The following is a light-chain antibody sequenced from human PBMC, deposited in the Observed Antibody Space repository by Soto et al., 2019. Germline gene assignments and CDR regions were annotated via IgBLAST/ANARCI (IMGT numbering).Light chain of an antibody. CDR1: QSVSSN. Sequence: EIVMTQSPATLSVSPGERATLYCRASQSVSSNLAWYQQKPGQAPRLLIYGASTRATGIPARFSGGGSGTEFTLTISSLQSEDFAVYYCQQYNNWPPLTFGGGTKVEIK. CDR2: GAS. CDR3: QQYNNWPPLT. V-gene: IGKV3-15*01. J-gene: IGKJ4*01.